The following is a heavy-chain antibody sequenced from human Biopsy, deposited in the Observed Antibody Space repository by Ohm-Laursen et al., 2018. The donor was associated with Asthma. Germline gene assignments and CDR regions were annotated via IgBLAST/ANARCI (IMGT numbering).Heavy chain of an antibody. CDR1: GYTFNSAG. V-gene: IGHV1-18*01. CDR2: ISVYNGNT. Sequence: SSVKVSCKTSGYTFNSAGITWVRQAPGQGLEWMGWISVYNGNTKVAQKLQDRVTMITDTSTSTAYMELRRLRSDDTAVYFCARAVDYSHYYGIDVWGQGTSVTVS. CDR3: ARAVDYSHYYGIDV. D-gene: IGHD3-10*01. J-gene: IGHJ6*02.